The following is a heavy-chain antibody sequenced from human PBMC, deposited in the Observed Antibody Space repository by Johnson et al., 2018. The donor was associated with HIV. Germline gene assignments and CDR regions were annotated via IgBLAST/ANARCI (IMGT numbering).Heavy chain of an antibody. CDR2: IYSGGST. D-gene: IGHD3-10*01. Sequence: VQLVESGGGLVQPWGSLRLSCAASGFTVSRNYMNWVRQAPGKGLEWVSVIYSGGSTYYADSVKGRFTISRDSSKNTLYLQMNSLRAEDTAMYYCARSPGEADAFDIWGQGTMVTVSS. CDR3: ARSPGEADAFDI. V-gene: IGHV3-66*02. CDR1: GFTVSRNY. J-gene: IGHJ3*02.